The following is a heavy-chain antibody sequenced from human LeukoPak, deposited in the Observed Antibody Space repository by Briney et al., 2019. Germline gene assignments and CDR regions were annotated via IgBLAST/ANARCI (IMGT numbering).Heavy chain of an antibody. J-gene: IGHJ4*02. CDR2: IWHDGSNK. V-gene: IGHV3-33*01. CDR3: VTHRCTGGSCYLDY. D-gene: IGHD2-15*01. CDR1: GFTFRNYG. Sequence: GGSLRLSCAASGFTFRNYGMNWVRQAPGKGLGWVAIIWHDGSNKYYVDSVKGRFTTYTDNTKNTLYLHMNSLRAEATAVYYCVTHRCTGGSCYLDYWGQGTLVTVSS.